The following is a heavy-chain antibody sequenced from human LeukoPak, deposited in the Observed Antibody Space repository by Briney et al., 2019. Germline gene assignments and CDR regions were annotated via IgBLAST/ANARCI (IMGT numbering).Heavy chain of an antibody. V-gene: IGHV3-64D*06. CDR3: AKDMIPMSSGSQTLLWED. CDR2: ISSNGGST. D-gene: IGHD2/OR15-2a*01. Sequence: GGSLRLSCSASGFTFSIYAMHWVRQAPGKGLEYVSDISSNGGSTYYADSVKGRFTISRDNSKNSLFLQMNSLRTEDTALYYCAKDMIPMSSGSQTLLWEDWGQGTLVTVSS. J-gene: IGHJ4*02. CDR1: GFTFSIYA.